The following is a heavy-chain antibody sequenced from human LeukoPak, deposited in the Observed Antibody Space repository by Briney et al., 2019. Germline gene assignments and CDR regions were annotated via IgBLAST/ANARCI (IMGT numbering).Heavy chain of an antibody. D-gene: IGHD2-15*01. CDR3: ARADIVVVVAADYYFDY. Sequence: EASVKVSCKASGYTFTSYGISGVRQAPGQRLEWMGWISAYNGNTNYAQKLQGRVTMTTDTSTSTAYMELRSLRSDDTAVYYCARADIVVVVAADYYFDYWGQGTLVTVSS. J-gene: IGHJ4*02. V-gene: IGHV1-18*01. CDR1: GYTFTSYG. CDR2: ISAYNGNT.